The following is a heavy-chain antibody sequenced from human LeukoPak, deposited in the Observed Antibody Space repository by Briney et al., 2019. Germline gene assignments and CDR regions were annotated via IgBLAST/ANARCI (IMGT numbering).Heavy chain of an antibody. CDR2: IKEDGSDQ. D-gene: IGHD6-13*01. J-gene: IGHJ4*02. CDR1: GFTFSNYW. Sequence: PGGSLRLSCAASGFTFSNYWMTWVRQAPGKGLEWVANIKEDGSDQYYVDSVRGRFTISRGNAKNSLFLQMNSLRAEDMAVYYCARETWQLPFDYWGQGTLVTVSS. CDR3: ARETWQLPFDY. V-gene: IGHV3-7*01.